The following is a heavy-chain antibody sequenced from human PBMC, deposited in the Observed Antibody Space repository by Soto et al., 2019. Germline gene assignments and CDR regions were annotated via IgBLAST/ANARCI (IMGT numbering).Heavy chain of an antibody. J-gene: IGHJ6*03. CDR1: GGSFSGYY. D-gene: IGHD3-10*01. CDR2: INHSGST. Sequence: SETLSLTCAVYGGSFSGYYWSWIRQPPGKGLEWIGEINHSGSTNYNPSLKSRVTISVDTSKNQFSLKLSSVTAADTAVYYCARGLSIVATTRDYYGSGKRYYYYMDVWGKGTTVTVSS. V-gene: IGHV4-34*01. CDR3: ARGLSIVATTRDYYGSGKRYYYYMDV.